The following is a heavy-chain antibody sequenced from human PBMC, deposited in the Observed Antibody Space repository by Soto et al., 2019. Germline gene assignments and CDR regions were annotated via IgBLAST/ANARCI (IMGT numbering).Heavy chain of an antibody. V-gene: IGHV1-18*01. D-gene: IGHD3-3*01. CDR3: ARGLRFLEWSLIAFDI. CDR2: ISAYNGNT. J-gene: IGHJ3*02. Sequence: QVQLVQSGAEVKKPGASVKVSCKASGYTFTSYGISWVRQAPGQGLEWMGWISAYNGNTNYAQKLQGRGTMTTDTXTXXAYMELRSLRSDDTAVYYWARGLRFLEWSLIAFDIWGQGTMVTVSS. CDR1: GYTFTSYG.